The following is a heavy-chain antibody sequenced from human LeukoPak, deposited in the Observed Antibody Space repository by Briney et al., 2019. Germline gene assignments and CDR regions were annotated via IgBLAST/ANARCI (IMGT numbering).Heavy chain of an antibody. Sequence: SETLSLTCTVSGHSISSCYYWGWIRQSPGKGLEGICSICHSGSTFYNPSLKSRVTISIDTSKNAFSLNLNSVTAADTVVYFCARDVLGENSGYYFPFDYWGQGTLVTVSS. J-gene: IGHJ4*02. D-gene: IGHD3-22*01. V-gene: IGHV4-38-2*02. CDR2: ICHSGST. CDR1: GHSISSCYY. CDR3: ARDVLGENSGYYFPFDY.